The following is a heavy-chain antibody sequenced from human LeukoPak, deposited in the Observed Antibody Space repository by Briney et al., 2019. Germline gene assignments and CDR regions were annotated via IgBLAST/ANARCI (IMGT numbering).Heavy chain of an antibody. J-gene: IGHJ4*02. Sequence: LAGGSLRLSCAASGFTFSSYWMSWVRQAPGKGLEWVANIKQDGSEKYYVDSVKGRFTISRDNAKNSLYLQMNSLRAEDTAVYYCARVLRYFDSYFDYWGQGTLVTVSS. V-gene: IGHV3-7*01. CDR3: ARVLRYFDSYFDY. CDR2: IKQDGSEK. CDR1: GFTFSSYW. D-gene: IGHD3-9*01.